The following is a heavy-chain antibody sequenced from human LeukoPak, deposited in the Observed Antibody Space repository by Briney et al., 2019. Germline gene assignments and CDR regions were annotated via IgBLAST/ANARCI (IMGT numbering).Heavy chain of an antibody. CDR3: ARLRIAVAGDVDY. Sequence: SETLSLTCAVSGGSISSSNWWSWVRQPPGKGLEWIGEIYHSGSTNYNPSLKSRVTISVDKSKNQFSLKLSSVTAADTAVYYWARLRIAVAGDVDYWGQGTLVTVSS. CDR1: GGSISSSNW. D-gene: IGHD6-19*01. CDR2: IYHSGST. J-gene: IGHJ4*02. V-gene: IGHV4-4*02.